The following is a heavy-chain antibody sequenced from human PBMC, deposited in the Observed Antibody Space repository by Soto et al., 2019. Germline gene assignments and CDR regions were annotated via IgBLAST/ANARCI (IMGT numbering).Heavy chain of an antibody. J-gene: IGHJ5*02. V-gene: IGHV1-18*01. CDR1: AYTFTSYG. CDR3: ARDYGSGSYRFDP. Sequence: QVQLVQSGPEVKKPGASVKVSCKASAYTFTSYGITWVRQAPGQGLDWMGWISAYNGNTNYAQQFQGGVTMATDSSTSTAYMELRRLTSDDKAVYYCARDYGSGSYRFDPWGQGTLVTVSS. D-gene: IGHD3-10*01. CDR2: ISAYNGNT.